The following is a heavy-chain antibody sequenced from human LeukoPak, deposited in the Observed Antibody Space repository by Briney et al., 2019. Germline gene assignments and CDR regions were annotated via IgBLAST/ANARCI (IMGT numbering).Heavy chain of an antibody. CDR3: ATHRSGRGLDP. D-gene: IGHD3-10*01. CDR1: GGSISNYH. J-gene: IGHJ5*02. CDR2: FHNSGST. V-gene: IGHV4-59*01. Sequence: SETLSLTCTVSGGSISNYHWSWIRQPPGKGLEWIGYFHNSGSTNYNPSLKTRATISVDTSKNQFSLRLSSVTAADTAVYYCATHRSGRGLDPWGQGTLVTVSS.